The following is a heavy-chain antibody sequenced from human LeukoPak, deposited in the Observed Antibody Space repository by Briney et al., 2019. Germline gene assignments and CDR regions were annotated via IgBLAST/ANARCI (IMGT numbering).Heavy chain of an antibody. CDR2: INAGNGNT. V-gene: IGHV1-3*01. CDR3: ARGTYYYGMDV. J-gene: IGHJ6*04. CDR1: GYTFSSYA. Sequence: ASVKVSCKASGYTFSSYAMHWVRQAPGQRLEWMGWINAGNGNTKYSQKFQGRVTIPRDTSASTAYMELSSLRSEDTAVYYCARGTYYYGMDVWGKGTTVTVSS.